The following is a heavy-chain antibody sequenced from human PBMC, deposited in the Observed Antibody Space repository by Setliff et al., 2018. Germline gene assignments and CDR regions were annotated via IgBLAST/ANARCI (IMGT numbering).Heavy chain of an antibody. CDR3: ARDRTAYSYGLDV. Sequence: PSETLSLTCTVYGGSLSNYYWSWVRQPPGKGPEWIVEINHSGITNYNPSLKGRVTISIDTSKNQFSLRLTPVTAADTAVYYCARDRTAYSYGLDVWGQGTTVTVSS. CDR1: GGSLSNYY. CDR2: INHSGIT. D-gene: IGHD5-18*01. J-gene: IGHJ6*02. V-gene: IGHV4-34*01.